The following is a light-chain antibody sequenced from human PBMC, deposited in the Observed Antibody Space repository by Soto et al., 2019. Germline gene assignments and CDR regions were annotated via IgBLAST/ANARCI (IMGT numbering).Light chain of an antibody. J-gene: IGKJ3*01. V-gene: IGKV3-20*01. CDR2: GAS. CDR3: QQYGRSPFT. CDR1: QSVSSNN. Sequence: EIVLTQSPGTLSLSPGERATLSCRASQSVSSNNLAWYQQRPGQAPRVVIYGASTRATGIPERFSGSGSGTDFTLTISRLEPEYCAVYYCQQYGRSPFTFGPGTKVDIK.